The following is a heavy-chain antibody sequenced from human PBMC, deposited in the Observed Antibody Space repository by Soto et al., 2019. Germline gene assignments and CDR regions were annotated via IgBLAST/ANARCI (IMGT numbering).Heavy chain of an antibody. CDR2: INHSGST. CDR1: GGSFRGYY. D-gene: IGHD3-22*01. V-gene: IGHV4-34*01. J-gene: IGHJ5*02. CDR3: ARHGREDSRGFWSWFGP. Sequence: TSETLSLTCAVYGGSFRGYYWSWIRQPPGKGLEWIGEINHSGSTNYDPSLKSRVTISVDTSKNQFSLKLTSVTAADTAVYYCARHGREDSRGFWSWFGPWGQGALVTVS.